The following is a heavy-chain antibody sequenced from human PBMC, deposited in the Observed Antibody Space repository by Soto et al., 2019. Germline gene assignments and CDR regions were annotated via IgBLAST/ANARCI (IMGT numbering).Heavy chain of an antibody. Sequence: QVQLEQSGAEVKKPGSSVKVSCKASGGTFRNSAFSWVRQAPGQGLEWMGGIMPIFRTPDYAQKFQGRVTITADESTSTTYMELSGLRSDDTAVYHCARDNDRPQLGGNYYYILDVWGHGTAVTVSS. J-gene: IGHJ6*02. CDR3: ARDNDRPQLGGNYYYILDV. CDR1: GGTFRNSA. D-gene: IGHD1-1*01. CDR2: IMPIFRTP. V-gene: IGHV1-69*12.